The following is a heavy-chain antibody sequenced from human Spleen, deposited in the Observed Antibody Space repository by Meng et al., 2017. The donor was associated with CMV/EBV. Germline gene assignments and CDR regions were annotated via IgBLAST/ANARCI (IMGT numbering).Heavy chain of an antibody. V-gene: IGHV1-8*01. D-gene: IGHD7-27*01. J-gene: IGHJ4*02. Sequence: QVQLVQSGAEVKKPGASVKVSCKASGYTFTSFNINGVRQATGKGLEGMGWMNPNSGYTGYAQKFQGRVTMTRDTSISTAYMELSSLRSEDTAVYYCARGVWGGGIDYWGQGTLVTVSS. CDR1: GYTFTSFN. CDR2: MNPNSGYT. CDR3: ARGVWGGGIDY.